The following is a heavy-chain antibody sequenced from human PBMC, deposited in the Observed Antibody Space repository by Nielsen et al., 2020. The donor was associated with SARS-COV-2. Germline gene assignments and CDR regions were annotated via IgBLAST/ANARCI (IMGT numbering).Heavy chain of an antibody. CDR1: GGSISSGGYS. J-gene: IGHJ6*03. CDR3: ARERGYCSGRGCYSARNYYYYMDV. Sequence: SETLSLTCAVSGGSISSGGYSWSWIRQPPGKGLEWIGYIYHSGSTYYNPSLKSRVTISVDRSKNQFSLRLSSVTAADTAVYYCARERGYCSGRGCYSARNYYYYMDVWGKGTTVTVSS. D-gene: IGHD2-15*01. CDR2: IYHSGST. V-gene: IGHV4-30-2*01.